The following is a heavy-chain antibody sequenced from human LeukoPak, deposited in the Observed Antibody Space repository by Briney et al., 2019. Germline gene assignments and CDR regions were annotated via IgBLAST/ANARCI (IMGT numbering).Heavy chain of an antibody. J-gene: IGHJ4*02. V-gene: IGHV3-11*01. CDR1: GFTFSDYY. D-gene: IGHD4-17*01. CDR3: ARALYGDYGPYPF. CDR2: ISSSGSTI. Sequence: AGGSLRLSCAASGFTFSDYYVSWIRQAPGKGLDWVSYISSSGSTIYYADSVKGRFTISRDNAKNSLYLQMNSLRAEDTAVYYCARALYGDYGPYPFWGQGTLVTVSS.